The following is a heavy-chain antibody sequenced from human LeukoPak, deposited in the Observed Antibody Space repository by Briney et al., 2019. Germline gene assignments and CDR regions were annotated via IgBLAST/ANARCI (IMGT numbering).Heavy chain of an antibody. V-gene: IGHV4-38-2*01. CDR1: GSSISSGYY. Sequence: SETLSLTCAVSGSSISSGYYWGWLRQPPGKGLEWIGSIYHSGSTYYNPSLKSRVTISVDTSKNQFSLKLSSVTAADTAVYYCARQGPVSDRYFDYWGQGTLVTVSS. CDR2: IYHSGST. CDR3: ARQGPVSDRYFDY. D-gene: IGHD1-14*01. J-gene: IGHJ4*02.